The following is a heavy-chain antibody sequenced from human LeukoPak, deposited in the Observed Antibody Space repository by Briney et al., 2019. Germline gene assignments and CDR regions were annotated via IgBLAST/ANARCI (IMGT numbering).Heavy chain of an antibody. CDR3: GGDKSTSSSVDY. D-gene: IGHD2-2*01. Sequence: SETLSLTCTVSGGSISSYFWSWIRQPPGKGLEWIGYIYYSGSTDYNPSLRSRVTISVDTSKNQFSLRLSSVTAADTTVYYCGGDKSTSSSVDYWGQGTLVTVSS. CDR1: GGSISSYF. CDR2: IYYSGST. J-gene: IGHJ4*02. V-gene: IGHV4-59*08.